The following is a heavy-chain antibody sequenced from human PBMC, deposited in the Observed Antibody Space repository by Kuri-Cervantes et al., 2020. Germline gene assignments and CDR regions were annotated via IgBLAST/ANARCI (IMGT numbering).Heavy chain of an antibody. J-gene: IGHJ4*02. CDR1: GFMFNTYA. D-gene: IGHD1-26*01. CDR3: VKYSGIYGASFDY. CDR2: ISSDGSIK. V-gene: IGHV3-30-3*02. Sequence: GGSLRLSCAASGFMFNTYAIHWVRQAPGKGLEWVAVISSDGSIKNYADSVKGRFTISRDNSKNTVYLQMNSLRAEDTANYYCVKYSGIYGASFDYLGQGTLVPSPQ.